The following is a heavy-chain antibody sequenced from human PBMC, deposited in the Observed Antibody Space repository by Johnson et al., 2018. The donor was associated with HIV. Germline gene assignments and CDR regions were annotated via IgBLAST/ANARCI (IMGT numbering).Heavy chain of an antibody. CDR3: VYDSSGYYSFDI. J-gene: IGHJ3*02. V-gene: IGHV3-23*04. Sequence: VQLVESGGTLVQPGGSLRLSCAASGFTFSTYAMNWVRQAPGKGLEWVSAIRGSGGSKYYAASVKGRFTISRDNSKNTFSMKMNSLRAEDTAVYYCVYDSSGYYSFDIWGQGTLVTVSS. CDR2: IRGSGGSK. D-gene: IGHD3-22*01. CDR1: GFTFSTYA.